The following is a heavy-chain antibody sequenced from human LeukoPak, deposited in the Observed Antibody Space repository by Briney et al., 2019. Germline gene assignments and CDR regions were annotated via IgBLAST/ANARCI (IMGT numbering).Heavy chain of an antibody. D-gene: IGHD6-13*01. CDR3: AKGGLDSSSWHNHFDY. J-gene: IGHJ4*02. CDR1: GFTVSSNS. CDR2: IYSDNT. Sequence: GGSLRLSCTVSGFTVSSNSMSWVRQAPGKGLEWVSFIYSDNTHYSDSVKGRFTISRDNSKNTLYLQMNSLRAEDTAVYYCAKGGLDSSSWHNHFDYWGQGTLVTVSS. V-gene: IGHV3-53*01.